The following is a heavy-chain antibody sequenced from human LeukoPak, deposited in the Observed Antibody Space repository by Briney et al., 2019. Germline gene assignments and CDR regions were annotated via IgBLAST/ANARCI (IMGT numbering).Heavy chain of an antibody. J-gene: IGHJ4*02. Sequence: GRSLRLSCAACGFTFSSYAMHWVRQAPGEGLEWVAVISYDGSNKYYADSVKGRFTISRDNSKNTLYLQMNSLRAEDTAVYYCARVRGYCSSTSCYSLDYWGQGTLVTVSS. V-gene: IGHV3-30*04. CDR1: GFTFSSYA. CDR2: ISYDGSNK. D-gene: IGHD2-2*02. CDR3: ARVRGYCSSTSCYSLDY.